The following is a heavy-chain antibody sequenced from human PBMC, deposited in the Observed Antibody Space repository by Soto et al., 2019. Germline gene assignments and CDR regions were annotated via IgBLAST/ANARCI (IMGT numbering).Heavy chain of an antibody. J-gene: IGHJ5*02. CDR3: ARVVPGAEAWFGP. CDR2: ISLYSDGT. D-gene: IGHD2-2*01. V-gene: IGHV1-18*01. CDR1: GYTFSNYG. Sequence: ASVKVSCKTSGYTFSNYGITWVRQAPGQPLEWLGGISLYSDGTNYAQKFQGRVSMTTDTSTTTAYMELRSLRSDDTAVYYCARVVPGAEAWFGPWGQGTMVTVYS.